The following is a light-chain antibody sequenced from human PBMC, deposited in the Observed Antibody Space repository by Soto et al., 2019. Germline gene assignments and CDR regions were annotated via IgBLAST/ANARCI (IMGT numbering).Light chain of an antibody. CDR1: QSVRSNY. CDR3: QQYGSSPLT. V-gene: IGKV3-20*01. CDR2: DAS. Sequence: EIVLTQSPDTLSLSPGERATLSCRASQSVRSNYLAWCQQKPGQAPRFLIYDASSRATGIPDRFSGSGSGKDFTLTISRLEPEDFAVYYCQQYGSSPLTFGGGTKV. J-gene: IGKJ4*01.